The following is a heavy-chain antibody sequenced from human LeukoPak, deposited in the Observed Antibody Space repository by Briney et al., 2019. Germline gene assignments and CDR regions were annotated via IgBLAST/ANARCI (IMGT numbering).Heavy chain of an antibody. D-gene: IGHD2-2*01. CDR2: ISAYNGNT. V-gene: IGHV1-18*01. CDR1: GYTFTSYG. J-gene: IGHJ5*02. Sequence: ASVKVSCKASGYTFTSYGISWVRQAPGQGLEWMGWISAYNGNTNYAQKIQDRVTITTDTSTSTAYMELRSLRSDDTAVYYCARDRIVPGNWFDPWGQGTLVTVSS. CDR3: ARDRIVPGNWFDP.